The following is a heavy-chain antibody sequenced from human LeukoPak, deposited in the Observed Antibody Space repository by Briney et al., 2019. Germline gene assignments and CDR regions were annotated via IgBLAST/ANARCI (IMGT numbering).Heavy chain of an antibody. V-gene: IGHV3-30-3*01. J-gene: IGHJ6*02. CDR3: ARCVQWLAAYYYYGMDV. D-gene: IGHD6-19*01. CDR2: ISYDGSNK. Sequence: GRSLRLSCAASGFTFSSYAMHWVRQAPGKGLEWVAVISYDGSNKYYADSVKGRFTISRDNSKNTLYLQMNSLRAEDTAVYYCARCVQWLAAYYYYGMDVWGQGTTVTVSS. CDR1: GFTFSSYA.